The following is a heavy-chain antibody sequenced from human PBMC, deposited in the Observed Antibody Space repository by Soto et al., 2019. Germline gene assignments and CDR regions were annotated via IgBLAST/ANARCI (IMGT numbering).Heavy chain of an antibody. CDR1: GGSISSGAFS. Sequence: QLQLQESGSGLVKPSQTLSLTCAVSGGSISSGAFSWNWIRQPPGKGLEWIGYISDTGTTSYNPSLQSRVTMSADRSRNEFSLKLSSLTAADTAVYFCARFTTYDSSGYYLDAFDVWGQGTMVTVSS. J-gene: IGHJ3*01. CDR2: ISDTGTT. CDR3: ARFTTYDSSGYYLDAFDV. V-gene: IGHV4-30-2*01. D-gene: IGHD3-22*01.